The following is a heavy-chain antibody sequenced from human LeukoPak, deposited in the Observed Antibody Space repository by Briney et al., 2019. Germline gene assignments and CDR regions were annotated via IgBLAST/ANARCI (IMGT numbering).Heavy chain of an antibody. D-gene: IGHD3-10*01. CDR1: GFTFDDYA. CDR2: ISWNSGSI. V-gene: IGHV3-9*01. CDR3: AKVAKYYYGSETYYFFEH. J-gene: IGHJ4*02. Sequence: GGSLRLSCAASGFTFDDYAMHWVRQAPGKGLEWVSGISWNSGSIGYADSVKGRFTISRDNAKNSLYLQMNSLRVEDTAVYYCAKVAKYYYGSETYYFFEHWGQGTPVIASS.